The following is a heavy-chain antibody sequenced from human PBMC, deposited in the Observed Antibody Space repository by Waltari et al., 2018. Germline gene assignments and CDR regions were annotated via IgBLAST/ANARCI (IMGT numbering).Heavy chain of an antibody. Sequence: QVQLVQSGAEVKKPGASVKVSCKASGYPFTSYDLNWVRQATGQGLEWVGWMNPNSGNTGYAQKFQGRVTMTSNTSTSTASMELSSLRSEDTAVYYCARALISGAFYYYYGMDVWGQGTTVTVSS. V-gene: IGHV1-8*01. D-gene: IGHD2-8*01. CDR2: MNPNSGNT. CDR1: GYPFTSYD. CDR3: ARALISGAFYYYYGMDV. J-gene: IGHJ6*02.